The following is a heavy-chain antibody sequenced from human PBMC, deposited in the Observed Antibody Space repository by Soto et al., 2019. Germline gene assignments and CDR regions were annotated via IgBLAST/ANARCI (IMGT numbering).Heavy chain of an antibody. CDR1: GFTFSSYA. CDR3: ARAPDTAIRNWYFDL. CDR2: ISYDGSNK. V-gene: IGHV3-30-3*01. J-gene: IGHJ2*01. Sequence: QVQLVESGGGVVQPGRSLRLSCAASGFTFSSYAMHWVRQAPGKGLEWVAVISYDGSNKYYADSVKGRFTISRDNSKNTLYLQMNSLRAEDTAVYYCARAPDTAIRNWYFDLWGRGTLVTVSS. D-gene: IGHD5-18*01.